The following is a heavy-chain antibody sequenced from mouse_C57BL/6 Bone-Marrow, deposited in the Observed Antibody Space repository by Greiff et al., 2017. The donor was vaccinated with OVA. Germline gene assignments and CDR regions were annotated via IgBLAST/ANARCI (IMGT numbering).Heavy chain of an antibody. V-gene: IGHV1-76*01. CDR1: GYTFTDYY. Sequence: QVQLQQSGAELVRPGASVKLSCKASGYTFTDYYINWVKQRPGQGLEWIARIYPGSGNTYYNEKFKGKATLTAEKSSSTAYMQLSSLTSEDSAVYFCAAVTTWYFDVWGTGTTVAVSS. D-gene: IGHD2-2*01. CDR3: AAVTTWYFDV. CDR2: IYPGSGNT. J-gene: IGHJ1*03.